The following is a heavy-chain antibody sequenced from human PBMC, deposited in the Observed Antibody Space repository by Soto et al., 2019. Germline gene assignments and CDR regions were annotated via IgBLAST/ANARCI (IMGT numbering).Heavy chain of an antibody. CDR1: GGSFSGYY. J-gene: IGHJ6*03. CDR2: INHSGST. CDR3: ARARRYCSGGSCYSREWNRYYYYMDV. D-gene: IGHD2-15*01. Sequence: SETLSLTCAVYGGSFSGYYWSWIRQPPGKGLEWIGEINHSGSTNYNPSLKSRVTISVDTSKNQFSLKLSSVTAADTAVYYCARARRYCSGGSCYSREWNRYYYYMDVWGKGTTVTVSS. V-gene: IGHV4-34*01.